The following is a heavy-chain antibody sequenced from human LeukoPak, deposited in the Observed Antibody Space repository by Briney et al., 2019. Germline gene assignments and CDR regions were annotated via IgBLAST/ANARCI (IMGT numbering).Heavy chain of an antibody. CDR3: AKDTARSTIFGVVDY. CDR1: GFTFDDYA. CDR2: IRYDGSNK. D-gene: IGHD3-3*01. Sequence: PGGSLRLSCAASGFTFDDYAMHWVRQAPGKGLEWVAFIRYDGSNKYYADSVKGRFTISRDNSKNTLYLQMNSLRAEDTAVYYCAKDTARSTIFGVVDYWGQGTLVTVSS. J-gene: IGHJ4*02. V-gene: IGHV3-30*02.